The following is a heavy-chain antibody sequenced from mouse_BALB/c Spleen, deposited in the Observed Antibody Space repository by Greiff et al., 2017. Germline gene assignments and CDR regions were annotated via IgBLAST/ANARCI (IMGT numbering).Heavy chain of an antibody. V-gene: IGHV1-80*01. CDR1: GYAFSSYW. J-gene: IGHJ4*01. CDR2: IYPGDGDT. CDR3: ARWLVGMDY. D-gene: IGHD2-2*01. Sequence: LVESGAELVRPGSSVKISCKASGYAFSSYWMNWVKQRPGQGLEWIGQIYPGDGDTNYNGKFKGKATLTADKSSSTAYMQLSSLTSEDSAVYFCARWLVGMDYWGQGTSVTVSS.